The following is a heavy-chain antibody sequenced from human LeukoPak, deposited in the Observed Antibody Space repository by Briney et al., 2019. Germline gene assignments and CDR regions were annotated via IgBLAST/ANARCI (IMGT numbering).Heavy chain of an antibody. V-gene: IGHV1-8*01. Sequence: GASVKVSCKASGYSFTSYDIDWVRQATGQGLEWMGWMNPNSGNTGYAEKFQGRVTMTRNTSISTAYMELSGLRSEDTAVYYCARANYGSGSYHPYYYYMDVWGQGTTVTVSS. D-gene: IGHD3-10*01. J-gene: IGHJ6*03. CDR1: GYSFTSYD. CDR2: MNPNSGNT. CDR3: ARANYGSGSYHPYYYYMDV.